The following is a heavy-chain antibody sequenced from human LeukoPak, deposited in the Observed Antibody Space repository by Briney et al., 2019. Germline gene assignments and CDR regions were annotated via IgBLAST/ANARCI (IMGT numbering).Heavy chain of an antibody. J-gene: IGHJ6*02. CDR1: GFTFSSYG. D-gene: IGHD3/OR15-3a*01. CDR2: ISYDGSNK. Sequence: PGGSLRLSCAASGFTFSSYGMHWVRQAPGKGLEWVAVISYDGSNKYYADSVKGRFTISRDNSKNTLYLQMHSLRVDGTAVYYCAHLVWEYVGGLDVWGQGTTVTVSS. V-gene: IGHV3-30*03. CDR3: AHLVWEYVGGLDV.